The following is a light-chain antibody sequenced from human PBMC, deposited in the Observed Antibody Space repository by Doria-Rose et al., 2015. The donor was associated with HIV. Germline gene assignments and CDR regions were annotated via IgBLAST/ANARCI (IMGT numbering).Light chain of an antibody. CDR1: QSFSSTY. V-gene: IGKV3-20*01. CDR2: DGS. CDR3: HQYGTSWT. J-gene: IGKJ1*01. Sequence: EIVLTQSPGTLSLSPGERATLSCTASQSFSSTYLAWYQQKPGQAPSLLIYDGSNRATVIPDRFSASWSGTDFTLTINRLEPEDFALYYCHQYGTSWTFGQGTKVEI.